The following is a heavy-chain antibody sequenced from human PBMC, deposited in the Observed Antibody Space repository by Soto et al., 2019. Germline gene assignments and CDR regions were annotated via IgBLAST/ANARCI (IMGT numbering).Heavy chain of an antibody. CDR3: ARPGVGATPVDYYGMDV. Sequence: ASVKVSCKASGGTFSSYAISWVRQAPGQGLEWMGGIIPIFGTANYAQKFQGRVTITADESTSTAYMELSSLRSEDTAVYYCARPGVGATPVDYYGMDVWGQGTTVTVS. J-gene: IGHJ6*02. D-gene: IGHD1-26*01. V-gene: IGHV1-69*13. CDR2: IIPIFGTA. CDR1: GGTFSSYA.